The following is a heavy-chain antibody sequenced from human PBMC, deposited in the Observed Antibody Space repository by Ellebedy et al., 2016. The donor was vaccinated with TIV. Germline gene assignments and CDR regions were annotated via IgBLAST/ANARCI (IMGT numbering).Heavy chain of an antibody. D-gene: IGHD3-10*01. J-gene: IGHJ3*02. CDR2: IYTSGST. CDR3: ARADLPRGAFDI. Sequence: SETLSLXCTVSGGSISSGGYYWSWIRQHPGKGLEWIGRIYTSGSTNYNPSLKSRVTMSVDTSKNQFSLKLSSVTAADTAVYYCARADLPRGAFDIWGQGTMVTVSS. V-gene: IGHV4-61*02. CDR1: GGSISSGGYY.